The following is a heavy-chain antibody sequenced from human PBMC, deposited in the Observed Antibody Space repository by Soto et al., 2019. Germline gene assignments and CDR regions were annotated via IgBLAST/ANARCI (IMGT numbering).Heavy chain of an antibody. J-gene: IGHJ5*02. CDR1: GGCISGSRYY. CDR2: IYYSGST. CDR3: ARHLVVVAATESDTWFDP. Sequence: LSLTCTVSGGCISGSRYYWGWIGQPPGKGLEWIGSIYYSGSTYYNPSLKSRVTISVDTSKTLFSLKLSSVTAADTAVYYCARHLVVVAATESDTWFDPWGQRTLVPVSS. D-gene: IGHD2-15*01. V-gene: IGHV4-39*01.